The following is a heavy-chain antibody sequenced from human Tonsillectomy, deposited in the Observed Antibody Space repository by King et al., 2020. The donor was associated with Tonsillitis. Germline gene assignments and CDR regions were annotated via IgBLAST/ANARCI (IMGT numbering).Heavy chain of an antibody. D-gene: IGHD3-22*01. V-gene: IGHV4-59*01. CDR1: GGSISLYY. Sequence: VQLQASGPGLVKPSETLSLTCTVSGGSISLYYWSWIRQPPGKGLEWIGYIYYSGSTDYNPSLKSRVTISEDTSKNQFSLKLSSVTAADTAAYYCARVSVGYYDSSGDKIDCWGQGTLVAVSS. CDR3: ARVSVGYYDSSGDKIDC. J-gene: IGHJ4*02. CDR2: IYYSGST.